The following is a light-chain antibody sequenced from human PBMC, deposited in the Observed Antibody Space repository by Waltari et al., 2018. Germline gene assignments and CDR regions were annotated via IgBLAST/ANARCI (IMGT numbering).Light chain of an antibody. J-gene: IGKJ2*01. CDR1: QDISNN. CDR2: AAS. V-gene: IGKV1-33*01. CDR3: QQYYNTPYT. Sequence: DIQMTQSPSSLSASMGERVTISCQASQDISNNLHWYQQKPGQAPKLLIYAASNLQTGVSSRFSGSGSGIHFSLTISSLQAEDVAVYYCQQYYNTPYTFGQGTKLEIK.